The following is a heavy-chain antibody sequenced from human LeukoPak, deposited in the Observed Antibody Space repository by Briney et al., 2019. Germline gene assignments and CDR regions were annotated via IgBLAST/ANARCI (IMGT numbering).Heavy chain of an antibody. D-gene: IGHD1-26*01. Sequence: SETLSLTCTVSGGSISSNGYYWGWIRQPPGKGLEWIGSFYYTGSTFYGPSLKSRVTISVDTSKNQFSLKLGSVTAADTAVYYCARRSGTYHAFDIWGQGTMVTVSS. CDR2: FYYTGST. J-gene: IGHJ3*02. CDR3: ARRSGTYHAFDI. CDR1: GGSISSNGYY. V-gene: IGHV4-39*01.